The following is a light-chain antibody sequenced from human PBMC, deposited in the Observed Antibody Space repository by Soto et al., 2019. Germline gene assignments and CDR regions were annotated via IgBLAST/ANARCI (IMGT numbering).Light chain of an antibody. J-gene: IGKJ1*01. V-gene: IGKV3-11*01. CDR2: DAS. Sequence: IGLTQSPATLSLSPGERAALSCRASQSVSTSLAWYQHKPGQAPRLFIYDASKRAPGIPARFSGSGSGTDFTLTISSLEPEDFAVYYCQVRDVWPSFGPGTKV. CDR1: QSVSTS. CDR3: QVRDVWPS.